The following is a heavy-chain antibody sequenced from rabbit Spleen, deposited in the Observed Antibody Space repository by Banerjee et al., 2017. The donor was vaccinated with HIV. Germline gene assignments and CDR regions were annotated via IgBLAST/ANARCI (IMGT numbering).Heavy chain of an antibody. CDR1: GFTISSSYY. CDR2: IYNGDGST. D-gene: IGHD2-1*01. V-gene: IGHV1S45*01. CDR3: GRGGDSNIIVGYGMDL. Sequence: QQQLEESGGGLVQPEGSLALTCKASGFTISSSYYMCWVRQAPGKGLELIACIYNGDGSTYYASWAKGRFTISRTSSTTVTLQMTSLTAADTATYFCGRGGDSNIIVGYGMDLWGPGTLVTVS. J-gene: IGHJ6*01.